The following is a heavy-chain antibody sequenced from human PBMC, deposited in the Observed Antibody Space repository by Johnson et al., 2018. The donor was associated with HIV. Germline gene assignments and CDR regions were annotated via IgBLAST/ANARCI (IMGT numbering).Heavy chain of an antibody. V-gene: IGHV3-23*04. Sequence: EQLVESGGGLVQPGGSLRLSCAASGFTFSSYAMSWVRQAPGKGLEWVSAISGSGGSTYYADSVKGRFTISRDNSKNTLYLQMYSLRAEDTAVYYCAKVGPGGYCGGDCYPGAFDIWGQGTMVTVSS. J-gene: IGHJ3*02. D-gene: IGHD2-21*02. CDR1: GFTFSSYA. CDR2: ISGSGGST. CDR3: AKVGPGGYCGGDCYPGAFDI.